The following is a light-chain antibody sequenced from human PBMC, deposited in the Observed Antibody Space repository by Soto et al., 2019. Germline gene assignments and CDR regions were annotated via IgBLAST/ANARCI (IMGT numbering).Light chain of an antibody. J-gene: IGKJ1*01. Sequence: AIRMTQSPSSLSASAGDRVAIACRASQDVGRYLAWYQQKPGQAPKLLIYGASTLQSGVPSRFSGGGSGTXXXLTXXCLXXXXXXXYYCQHYKNYPWTFGQGTKVEIK. V-gene: IGKV1-8*01. CDR2: GAS. CDR1: QDVGRY. CDR3: QHYKNYPWT.